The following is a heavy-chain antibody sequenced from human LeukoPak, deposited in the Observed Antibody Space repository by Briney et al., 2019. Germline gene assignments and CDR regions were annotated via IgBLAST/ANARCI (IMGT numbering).Heavy chain of an antibody. CDR1: GFIFSHYG. CDR3: AKDGVPSRYFGRNYFDY. J-gene: IGHJ4*02. CDR2: IRYDGSNK. V-gene: IGHV3-30*02. Sequence: GGSLRLSCAASGFIFSHYGMHWVRQAPGKGLEWVAFIRYDGSNKYYADSAKGRFTISRDNSKNTLYLQMNSLRAEDTAVYYCAKDGVPSRYFGRNYFDYWGQGTLVTVSS. D-gene: IGHD2-8*01.